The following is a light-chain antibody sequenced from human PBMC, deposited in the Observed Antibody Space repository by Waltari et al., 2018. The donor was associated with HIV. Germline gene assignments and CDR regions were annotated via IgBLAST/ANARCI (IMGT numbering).Light chain of an antibody. V-gene: IGLV4-69*01. Sequence: QLVLTQSPSASASLGASVKLTCTLSSGHSNYAIACHQQQPAQGPRYLMKLNRDGSHYKGDGIPDRFSGSSSGAERYLTISSLQSEDEADYYCQTWGTGMVFGGGTKLTVL. CDR1: SGHSNYA. CDR2: LNRDGSH. CDR3: QTWGTGMV. J-gene: IGLJ3*02.